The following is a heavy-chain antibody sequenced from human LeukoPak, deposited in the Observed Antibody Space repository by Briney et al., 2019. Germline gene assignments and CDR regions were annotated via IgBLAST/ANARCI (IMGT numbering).Heavy chain of an antibody. D-gene: IGHD3-22*01. CDR3: ARSHYYDSSGYYYDY. J-gene: IGHJ4*02. CDR1: GGSISSYY. CDR2: IYTSGST. V-gene: IGHV4-4*07. Sequence: PETLSLTCTVSGGSISSYYWSWIRQPAGKGLEWIGRIYTSGSTNYNPSLTSRATMSVDTSKNQFSLKLCSVTAADTAVYYCARSHYYDSSGYYYDYWGQGTLVTVSS.